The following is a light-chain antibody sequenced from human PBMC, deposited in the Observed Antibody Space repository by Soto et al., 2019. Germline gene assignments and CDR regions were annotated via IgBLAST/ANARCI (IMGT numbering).Light chain of an antibody. V-gene: IGLV2-11*01. CDR1: SSDVGGYND. J-gene: IGLJ2*01. CDR3: CSYAGSYTVV. CDR2: DVS. Sequence: QSVLTQPRSVSGSPGQSVTISCTGTSSDVGGYNDVSWYQQHPGKAPKLMIYDVSNRPSGVPDRFSGSKSGNTASLTISGLQAEDEADSHCCSYAGSYTVVFGGGTKLTVL.